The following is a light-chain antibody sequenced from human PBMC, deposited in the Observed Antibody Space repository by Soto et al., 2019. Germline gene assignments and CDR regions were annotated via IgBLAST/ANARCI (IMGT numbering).Light chain of an antibody. CDR3: QQSYSTPRT. Sequence: DIQMPKSPSSLSASVGARVTITCRASQSISSYLNWYQQKPGKAPKLLIYAASSLQSGVPSRFSGSGSGTDFTLTISSLQPEDFATYYCQQSYSTPRTVGQGTKVDIK. V-gene: IGKV1-39*01. J-gene: IGKJ1*01. CDR1: QSISSY. CDR2: AAS.